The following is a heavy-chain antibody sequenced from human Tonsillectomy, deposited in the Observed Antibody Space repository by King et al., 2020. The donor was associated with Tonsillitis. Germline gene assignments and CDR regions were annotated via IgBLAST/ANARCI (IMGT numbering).Heavy chain of an antibody. J-gene: IGHJ1*01. CDR2: ISSSSSYK. CDR1: GFTFSTYN. Sequence: QLVQSGGGLVKPGGSLRLSCAASGFTFSTYNMNWVGQAPGTGLEWVSSISSSSSYKYYAASVKGRFTISRDNAKNSLYLQMNSLRAEDTAVYYCASGSGITERYCSGGSCLGAPEGQHRGQGTLVTVSS. D-gene: IGHD2-15*01. CDR3: ASGSGITERYCSGGSCLGAPEGQH. V-gene: IGHV3-21*01.